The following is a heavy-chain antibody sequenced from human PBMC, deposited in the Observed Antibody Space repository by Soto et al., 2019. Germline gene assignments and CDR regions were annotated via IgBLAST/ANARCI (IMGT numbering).Heavy chain of an antibody. CDR3: ARPYYYDSSGLMRGYYFDY. J-gene: IGHJ4*02. D-gene: IGHD3-22*01. CDR1: GFTFSSYG. Sequence: RLSCAASGFTFSSYGMHWVRQAPGKGREWVAVIWYDGSNKYYADSVKGRFTISRDNSKNTLYLQMNSLRAEDTAVYYCARPYYYDSSGLMRGYYFDYWGPGPLVTVSS. V-gene: IGHV3-33*01. CDR2: IWYDGSNK.